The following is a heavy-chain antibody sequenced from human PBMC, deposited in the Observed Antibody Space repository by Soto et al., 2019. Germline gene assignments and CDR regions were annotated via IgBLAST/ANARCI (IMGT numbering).Heavy chain of an antibody. J-gene: IGHJ3*02. Sequence: PGGSLRLSCAASGFTFSSYSMNWVRQAPGKGLEWVSYISSSSSTIYYADSVKGRFTISRDNAKNSLYLQMNSLRDEDTAVYYCARDTWTYYSDSSGYSDAFDIWGQGTMVTVSS. V-gene: IGHV3-48*02. D-gene: IGHD3-22*01. CDR1: GFTFSSYS. CDR2: ISSSSSTI. CDR3: ARDTWTYYSDSSGYSDAFDI.